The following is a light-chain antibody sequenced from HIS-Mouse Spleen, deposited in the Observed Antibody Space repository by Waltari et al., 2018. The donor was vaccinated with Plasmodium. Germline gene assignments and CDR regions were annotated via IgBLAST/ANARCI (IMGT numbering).Light chain of an antibody. CDR1: AFPKKY. J-gene: IGLJ3*02. CDR3: YSTDSSGNHRV. CDR2: EDS. Sequence: SYELTQPPSVSVSPGQTTKINCSGAAFPKKYASWYQQKSGQAPVLVIYEDSKRPSGIPERFSGSSSGTMATLTISGAQVEDEADYYCYSTDSSGNHRVFGGGTKLTVL. V-gene: IGLV3-10*01.